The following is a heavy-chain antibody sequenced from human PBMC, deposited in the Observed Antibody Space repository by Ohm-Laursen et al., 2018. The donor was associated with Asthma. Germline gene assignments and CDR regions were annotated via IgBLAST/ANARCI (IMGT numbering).Heavy chain of an antibody. CDR2: ISYDGSNQ. CDR3: ATSRRLGY. CDR1: GFTFSSYS. V-gene: IGHV3-30-3*01. Sequence: SLRLSCAASGFTFSSYSMHWVRRAPDKGLEWVAVISYDGSNQYYADSVKGRFTISRDNSKNTLYLQMNSLRAEDTAVYYCATSRRLGYWGQGTLVTVSS. J-gene: IGHJ4*02. D-gene: IGHD6-6*01.